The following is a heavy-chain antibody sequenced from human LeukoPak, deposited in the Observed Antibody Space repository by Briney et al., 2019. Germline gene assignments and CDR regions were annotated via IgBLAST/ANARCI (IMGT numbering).Heavy chain of an antibody. CDR2: INKDGRST. D-gene: IGHD3-16*01. CDR3: ERDVRGIGQDYYYMDV. V-gene: IGHV3-74*03. J-gene: IGHJ6*03. CDR1: GMIFNNHW. Sequence: PGGSLRLSCAASGMIFNNHWMHWIRQAPGKGLVWVARINKDGRSTTYAESAKGRFTISRDNAKNTLSLQMNSLRVEDTALYYCERDVRGIGQDYYYMDVWGKGTTVTVSS.